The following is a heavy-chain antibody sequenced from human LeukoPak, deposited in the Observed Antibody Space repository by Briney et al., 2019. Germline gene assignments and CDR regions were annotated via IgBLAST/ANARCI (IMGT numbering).Heavy chain of an antibody. V-gene: IGHV4-61*02. J-gene: IGHJ5*02. CDR3: SRGLTYYYGSGSNNWFDP. CDR1: GGSISSGSYY. D-gene: IGHD3-10*01. CDR2: IFTSGRT. Sequence: SQTLSLTCTVSGGSISSGSYYWSWIRQPAGKGLELIVRIFTSGRTNYNPSLKGRVTISLDTSKNQFSLKLSSVTAADTAVYYCSRGLTYYYGSGSNNWFDPWGQGTLVTVSS.